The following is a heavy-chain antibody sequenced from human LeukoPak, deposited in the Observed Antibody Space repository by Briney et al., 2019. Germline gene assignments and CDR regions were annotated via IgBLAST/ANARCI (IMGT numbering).Heavy chain of an antibody. Sequence: ASEKVSCKVSGYTLTELSMHWVRQAPGKGLEWMGGFDPEDGETIYAQKFQGRVTMTEDTSTDTAYMELSSLRSEDTAVYYCATAGYYDSSGYYMDVWGKGTTVTVSS. D-gene: IGHD3-22*01. CDR1: GYTLTELS. V-gene: IGHV1-24*01. J-gene: IGHJ6*03. CDR2: FDPEDGET. CDR3: ATAGYYDSSGYYMDV.